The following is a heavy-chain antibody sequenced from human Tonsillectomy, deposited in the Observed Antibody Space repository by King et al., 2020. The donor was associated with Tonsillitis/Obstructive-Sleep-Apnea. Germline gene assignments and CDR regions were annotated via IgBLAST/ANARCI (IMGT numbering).Heavy chain of an antibody. CDR2: IWFDGSTK. CDR1: GFTFSNYG. V-gene: IGHV3-33*01. J-gene: IGHJ4*02. D-gene: IGHD2-2*01. CDR3: ARVSLPGYCGTASCFGSDY. Sequence: VQLVESGGGVVQPWRSLRLSCAASGFTFSNYGMHWFRQAPGKGLEWVALIWFDGSTKYYADSVKGRFTISRDNSMDTLYLRLKSLCAEDTALYYCARVSLPGYCGTASCFGSDYWGQGTLVTVSS.